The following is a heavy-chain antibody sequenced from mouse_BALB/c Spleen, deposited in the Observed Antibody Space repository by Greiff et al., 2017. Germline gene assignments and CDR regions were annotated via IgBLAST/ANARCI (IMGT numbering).Heavy chain of an antibody. V-gene: IGHV5-12-1*01. CDR3: ARHPLYGNYDYYAMDY. Sequence: EVQVVESGGGLVKPGGSLKLSCAASGFAFSSYDMSWVRQTPEKRLEWVAYISSGGGSTYYPDTVKGRFTISRDNAKNTLYLQMSSLKSEDTAMYYCARHPLYGNYDYYAMDYWGQGTSVTVSS. CDR1: GFAFSSYD. J-gene: IGHJ4*01. CDR2: ISSGGGST. D-gene: IGHD2-1*01.